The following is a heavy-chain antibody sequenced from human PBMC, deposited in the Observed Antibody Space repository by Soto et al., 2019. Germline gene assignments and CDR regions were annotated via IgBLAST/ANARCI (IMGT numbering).Heavy chain of an antibody. CDR2: ISGSGGST. Sequence: ASCVVTFCRYAVGWFRQDKGKGLEWVSAISGSGGSTYYAESVKGRFTISRDNSKNTLYLQMNSLRAEDTAVYYCSKDRIIRYRSSWYVFAPRGQGTPVPV. CDR1: VVTFCRYA. D-gene: IGHD6-13*01. J-gene: IGHJ5*02. V-gene: IGHV3-23*01. CDR3: SKDRIIRYRSSWYVFAP.